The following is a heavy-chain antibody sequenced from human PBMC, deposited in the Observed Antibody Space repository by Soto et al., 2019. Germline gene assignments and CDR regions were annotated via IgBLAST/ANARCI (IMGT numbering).Heavy chain of an antibody. Sequence: GGSLRLSCAASGFTFSSYGMHWVRQAPGKGLEWVAVISYDGSNKYYADSVKGRFTISRDNSKNTLYLQMNSLRAEDTAVYYCAKMGRLSSASGYYFDYWGQGTLVTVSS. CDR2: ISYDGSNK. CDR1: GFTFSSYG. V-gene: IGHV3-30*18. J-gene: IGHJ4*02. CDR3: AKMGRLSSASGYYFDY. D-gene: IGHD3-10*01.